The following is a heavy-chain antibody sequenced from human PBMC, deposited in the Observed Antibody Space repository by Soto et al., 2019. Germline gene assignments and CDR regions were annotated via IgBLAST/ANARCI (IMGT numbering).Heavy chain of an antibody. D-gene: IGHD4-17*01. V-gene: IGHV1-18*01. J-gene: IGHJ4*02. CDR1: GYTYTSYG. CDR2: ISAYNGNT. CDR3: ARVYGDYGPYLN. Sequence: ASVKVSCKASGYTYTSYGISWVRQAPGQGLKWMGWISAYNGNTNYAQRLQGRVTMTTDTSTSTAYMELRSLRSDDTAVYYCARVYGDYGPYLNWGQGTLVTVSS.